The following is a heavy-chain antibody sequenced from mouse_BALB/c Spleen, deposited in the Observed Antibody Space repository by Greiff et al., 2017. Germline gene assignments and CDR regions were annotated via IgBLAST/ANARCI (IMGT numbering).Heavy chain of an antibody. D-gene: IGHD1-1*01. CDR1: GYSITSDYA. CDR3: ARYETTSHAMDY. V-gene: IGHV3-2*02. J-gene: IGHJ4*01. Sequence: EVKLQESGPGLVKPSQSLSLTCTVTGYSITSDYAWNWIRQFPGNKLEWMGYISYSGSTSYNPSLKSRISITRDTSKNQFFLQLNSVTTEDTATYYCARYETTSHAMDYWGQGTSVTVSS. CDR2: ISYSGST.